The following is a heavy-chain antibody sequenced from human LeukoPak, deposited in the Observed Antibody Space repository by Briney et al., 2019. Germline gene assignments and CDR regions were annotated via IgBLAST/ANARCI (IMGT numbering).Heavy chain of an antibody. Sequence: GASVKVSCKASGYTFTSYDINWVRQATGQGLEWMGWMNPYSGNTGYAQKFQGRVTMTRNTSISTAYLQWSSLKASDTAMYYCARHIRDGYNYQGPDYYYYYMDVWGKGTTVTISS. J-gene: IGHJ6*03. CDR1: GYTFTSYD. CDR3: ARHIRDGYNYQGPDYYYYYMDV. D-gene: IGHD5-24*01. CDR2: MNPYSGNT. V-gene: IGHV1-8*01.